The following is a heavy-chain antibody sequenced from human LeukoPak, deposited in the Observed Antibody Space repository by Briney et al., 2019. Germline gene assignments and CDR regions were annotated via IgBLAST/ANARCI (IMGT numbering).Heavy chain of an antibody. J-gene: IGHJ4*02. V-gene: IGHV3-30*01. CDR3: ARASRYYDTRGYPNDYIDY. Sequence: GGSLRLSFAASGFTFSTFPMHWVRLAPGKGLEWVAFISYGVSNKYYADSVKGRFTISRDNSENTVSLQMNSLRAEDTAVYSCARASRYYDTRGYPNDYIDYWGQGTLVTVSS. D-gene: IGHD3-22*01. CDR1: GFTFSTFP. CDR2: ISYGVSNK.